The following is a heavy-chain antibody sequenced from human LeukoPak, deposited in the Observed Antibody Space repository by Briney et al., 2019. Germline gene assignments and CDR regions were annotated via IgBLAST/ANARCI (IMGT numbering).Heavy chain of an antibody. CDR2: MNPNSGNT. CDR3: ARLNYDFWSGYQNFDY. Sequence: ASVTVSCKASGYTFTSYDINWVRQATGQGLEWMGWMNPNSGNTGYAQKFQGRVTMTRNTSISTAYMELSSLRSEDTAVYYCARLNYDFWSGYQNFDYWGQGTLVTVSS. V-gene: IGHV1-8*01. CDR1: GYTFTSYD. J-gene: IGHJ4*02. D-gene: IGHD3-3*01.